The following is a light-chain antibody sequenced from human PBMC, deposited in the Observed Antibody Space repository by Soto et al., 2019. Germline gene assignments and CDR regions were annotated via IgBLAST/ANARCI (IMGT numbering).Light chain of an antibody. CDR2: SAS. V-gene: IGKV1-33*01. Sequence: DTLGSLSPFSVSAPVGDTVPISCQASLDISSYLNWYQQKPGKAPKLLIYSASNLETGVPSRFSGSGSGTDFTFTISSLQPEDFATYYCQQRHSYPITFGQGTRLEIK. CDR3: QQRHSYPIT. CDR1: LDISSY. J-gene: IGKJ5*01.